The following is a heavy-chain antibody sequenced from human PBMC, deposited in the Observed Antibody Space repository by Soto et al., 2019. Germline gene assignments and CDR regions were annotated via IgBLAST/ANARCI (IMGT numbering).Heavy chain of an antibody. CDR1: GYRFSSFG. CDR2: ISAYNGNT. CDR3: ARPLDYYFYAMDA. J-gene: IGHJ6*02. V-gene: IGHV1-18*01. Sequence: QVQLVQSGAEVKKPGASVKVSCKASGYRFSSFGIIWVRQAPGQGLEWMGWISAYNGNTNYAQKFQGRVIMSTDTSTSSAYMELRSLRSDDTAVYYCARPLDYYFYAMDAWGQGTTVTVSS.